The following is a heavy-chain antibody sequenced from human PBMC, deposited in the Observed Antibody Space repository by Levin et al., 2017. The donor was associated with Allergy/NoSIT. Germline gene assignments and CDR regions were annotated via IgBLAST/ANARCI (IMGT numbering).Heavy chain of an antibody. CDR3: ASSYVDRVSD. CDR2: INQQGSEK. V-gene: IGHV3-7*01. Sequence: GGSLRLSCAASGFTFSHYWVSWVRQAPEKGLEWVASINQQGSEKFYVDSVKGRFTISRDNAKNSLYLQINSLRTEDTAVYYCASSYVDRVSDWGQGILVTVSS. J-gene: IGHJ4*02. D-gene: IGHD3-16*01. CDR1: GFTFSHYW.